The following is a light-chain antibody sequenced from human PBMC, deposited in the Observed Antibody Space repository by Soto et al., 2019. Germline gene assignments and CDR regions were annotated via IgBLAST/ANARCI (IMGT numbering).Light chain of an antibody. Sequence: EIVLTQSPATPSLSPGERATLSCRASQSVSSYLAWYQQKPGQAPRLLIYDASNRATGIPARFSGSVSGTDFTLTISSLETEDFAVYYGQQRSNWPPITFGQGTRLEIK. CDR1: QSVSSY. J-gene: IGKJ5*01. V-gene: IGKV3-11*01. CDR2: DAS. CDR3: QQRSNWPPIT.